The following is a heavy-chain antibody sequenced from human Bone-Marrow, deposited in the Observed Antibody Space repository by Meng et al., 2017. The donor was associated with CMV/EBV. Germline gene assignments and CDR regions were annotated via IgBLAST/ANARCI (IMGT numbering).Heavy chain of an antibody. J-gene: IGHJ4*02. Sequence: SVKVSCKASGSTLSTSDVHWVRQARGQRLEWRGWIVVASGDTNYAQKFHERVTITWDMSTITAYMELSSLISEDTAMYYCTAVGSWSNLYKGNFDYWGQGALVTFSS. CDR1: GSTLSTSD. D-gene: IGHD3-3*01. CDR3: TAVGSWSNLYKGNFDY. V-gene: IGHV1-58*01. CDR2: IVVASGDT.